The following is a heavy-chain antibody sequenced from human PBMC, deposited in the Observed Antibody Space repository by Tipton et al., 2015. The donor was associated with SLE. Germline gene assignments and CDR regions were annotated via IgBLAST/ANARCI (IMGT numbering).Heavy chain of an antibody. Sequence: SLRLSCAASGFTFSSYGMHWVRQAPGKGLEWVAFIRYDGSNEYYADSVKGRFTISRDNSKNTLYLQMNSLRAEDTAVYYCAKDGDSSGYWFYWYFDLWGRGTLVTVSS. CDR3: AKDGDSSGYWFYWYFDL. D-gene: IGHD3-22*01. V-gene: IGHV3-30*02. CDR1: GFTFSSYG. J-gene: IGHJ2*01. CDR2: IRYDGSNE.